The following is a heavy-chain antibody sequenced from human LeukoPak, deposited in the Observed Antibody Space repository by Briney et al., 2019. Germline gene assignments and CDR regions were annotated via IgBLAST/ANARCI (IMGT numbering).Heavy chain of an antibody. CDR1: GGSISSSNW. J-gene: IGHJ4*02. CDR3: ARTLPYSAYAHGDY. Sequence: PSQTLSLTCAVSGGSISSSNWWSWVRQPPGKGLEWIGEIYHSGSTNYNPSLKSRVTISVDKSKNQFSLKLSSVTAADTAVYYCARTLPYSAYAHGDYWGQGTLVTVSS. V-gene: IGHV4-4*02. D-gene: IGHD5-12*01. CDR2: IYHSGST.